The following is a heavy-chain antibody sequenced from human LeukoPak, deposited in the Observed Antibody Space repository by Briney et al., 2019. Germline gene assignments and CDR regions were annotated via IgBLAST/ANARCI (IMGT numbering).Heavy chain of an antibody. CDR3: ASGYSSSWYGRAFDY. J-gene: IGHJ4*02. CDR2: IYSGGST. D-gene: IGHD6-13*01. CDR1: GFTVSSNY. V-gene: IGHV3-66*01. Sequence: GGSLRLSCAASGFTVSSNYMSWVRQAPGKGLEWVSVIYSGGSTYYADSVKGRFTISRDNSKNTLYLQMNSLRAEDTAVYYCASGYSSSWYGRAFDYWGQGTLVTVSS.